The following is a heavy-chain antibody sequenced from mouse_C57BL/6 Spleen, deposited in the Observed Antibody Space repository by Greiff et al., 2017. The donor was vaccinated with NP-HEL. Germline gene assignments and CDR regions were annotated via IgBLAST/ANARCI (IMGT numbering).Heavy chain of an antibody. J-gene: IGHJ4*01. D-gene: IGHD1-1*01. Sequence: VQLKESGAELVRPGASVTLSCKASGYTFTDYEMHWVKQTPVHGLEWIGAIDPETGGTAYNQKFKGKAILTADKSSSTAYMELRSLTSEDSAVYYCTRYYDSSQYYYAMDDWGQGTSVTVSS. CDR2: IDPETGGT. CDR3: TRYYDSSQYYYAMDD. V-gene: IGHV1-15*01. CDR1: GYTFTDYE.